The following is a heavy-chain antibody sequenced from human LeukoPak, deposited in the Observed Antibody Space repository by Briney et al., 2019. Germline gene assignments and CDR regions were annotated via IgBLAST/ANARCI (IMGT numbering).Heavy chain of an antibody. Sequence: SETLSLTCTVSGGSISSYYWSWLRQPPGKGLEWIGYIYYSGSTNYNPSLQRRVTISVDTSKNQFSLKLSSVTAADTAVYYCARIDSSGWYFSIDYWGQGTLVTVSS. CDR2: IYYSGST. J-gene: IGHJ4*02. V-gene: IGHV4-59*08. D-gene: IGHD6-19*01. CDR1: GGSISSYY. CDR3: ARIDSSGWYFSIDY.